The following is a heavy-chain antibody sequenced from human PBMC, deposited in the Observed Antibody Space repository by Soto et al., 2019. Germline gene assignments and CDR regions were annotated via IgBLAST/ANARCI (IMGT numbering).Heavy chain of an antibody. CDR2: ISGSGGST. D-gene: IGHD1-26*01. J-gene: IGHJ4*02. V-gene: IGHV3-23*01. Sequence: EVQLLESGGVLVQPGGSLRLSCAASGFTFSSYAMSWVSQAPGKGLEWVSAISGSGGSTYYASSARGRFTISRDNSKHTLDLQMNSPRAEARAGYYRAKRVVGGFDYWGQGTLVTVSS. CDR3: AKRVVGGFDY. CDR1: GFTFSSYA.